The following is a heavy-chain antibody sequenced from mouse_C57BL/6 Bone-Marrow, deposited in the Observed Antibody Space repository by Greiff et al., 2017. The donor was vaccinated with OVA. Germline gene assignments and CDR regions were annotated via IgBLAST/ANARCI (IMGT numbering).Heavy chain of an antibody. V-gene: IGHV1-59*01. J-gene: IGHJ2*01. D-gene: IGHD1-1*01. CDR1: GYTFTSYW. Sequence: QVQLQQPGAELVRPGTSVKLSCKASGYTFTSYWMHWVKQRPGQGLEWIGVIDPSDSYTNYNQKFKGKATLTVDTSSSTAYMQLSSLTSEDSAVYNCARSGTTGVSTGYWGQGTTLTVSS. CDR3: ARSGTTGVSTGY. CDR2: IDPSDSYT.